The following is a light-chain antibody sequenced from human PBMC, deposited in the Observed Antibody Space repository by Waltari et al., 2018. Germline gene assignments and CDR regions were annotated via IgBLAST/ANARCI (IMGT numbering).Light chain of an antibody. V-gene: IGLV1-44*01. Sequence: QSILVQPPSASGTPGQRVTIFCSGSHSNIGTNNVNCYRQLPGTTPNLLIFNNNLRPSGVPDRFSGSRSGTSASLAISGLQSEDEAEYHCSAWDDSLVGPAFGGGTNLTVL. J-gene: IGLJ2*01. CDR2: NNN. CDR1: HSNIGTNN. CDR3: SAWDDSLVGPA.